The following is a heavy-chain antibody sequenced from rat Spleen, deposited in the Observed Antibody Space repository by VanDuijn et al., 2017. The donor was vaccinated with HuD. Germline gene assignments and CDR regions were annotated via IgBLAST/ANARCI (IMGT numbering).Heavy chain of an antibody. CDR2: IRYEGSRT. Sequence: EVQLVESGGGLVQPGRSLKLSCAASGFTFSNYGMAWVRQTPTKGLEWVASIRYEGSRTYYGDSVKGRFTISRDNAKSTLYLQMDSLRSEDTATYYCARDRILRSTGFDYWGQGVMVTVSS. J-gene: IGHJ2*01. CDR1: GFTFSNYG. D-gene: IGHD1-6*01. V-gene: IGHV5-29*01. CDR3: ARDRILRSTGFDY.